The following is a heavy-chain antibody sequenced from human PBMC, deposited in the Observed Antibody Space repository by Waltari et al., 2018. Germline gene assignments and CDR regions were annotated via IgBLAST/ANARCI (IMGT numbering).Heavy chain of an antibody. CDR1: GGSFSGYY. Sequence: QVQLQQWGAGLLKPSETLSLTCAVYGGSFSGYYWSWIRQPPGKGLEWIGEINHSGSTNYNPSLKSRVTISVDTSKNQFSLKLSSVTAADTAVYYCARGRYLNMVRGVKGLVYWGQGTLVTVSS. D-gene: IGHD3-10*01. V-gene: IGHV4-34*01. CDR3: ARGRYLNMVRGVKGLVY. CDR2: INHSGST. J-gene: IGHJ4*02.